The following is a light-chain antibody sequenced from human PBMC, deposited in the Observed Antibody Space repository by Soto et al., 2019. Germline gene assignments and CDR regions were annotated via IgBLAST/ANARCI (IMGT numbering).Light chain of an antibody. Sequence: EIVLTQSPGTLSLSQGERATLSCRASQSISSSHLAWYQQKPGQAPRLLIYGASNTATGIPDRFSGSGSGTDFTLTISRLEPVDFAVYYRQQYGTSPWTFGQGTKVEIK. CDR1: QSISSSH. CDR3: QQYGTSPWT. V-gene: IGKV3-20*01. CDR2: GAS. J-gene: IGKJ1*01.